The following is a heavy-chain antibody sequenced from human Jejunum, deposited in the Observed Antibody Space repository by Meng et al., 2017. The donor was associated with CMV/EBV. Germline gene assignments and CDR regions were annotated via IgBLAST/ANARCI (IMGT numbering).Heavy chain of an antibody. CDR2: ISPYNGDR. D-gene: IGHD3-22*01. Sequence: KASGYCIAHTCHRWGPPAAKARHGLIRWISPYNGDRNYVRKHQGRLTLTTNTSTTTAYMELRSLTSDDTAVYYCTREELQYYDGSGFWGQGTLVTVSS. V-gene: IGHV1-18*01. CDR1: GYCIAHTC. CDR3: TREELQYYDGSGF. J-gene: IGHJ4*02.